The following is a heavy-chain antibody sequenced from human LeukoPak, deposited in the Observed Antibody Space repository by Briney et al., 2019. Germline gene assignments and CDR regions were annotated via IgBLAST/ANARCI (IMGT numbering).Heavy chain of an antibody. CDR1: GFTLSSYD. D-gene: IGHD1-26*01. CDR3: ARVRGGSGSSYAADAFDI. CDR2: ISYDGSNK. J-gene: IGHJ3*02. Sequence: GGSLRLSCAASGFTLSSYDMHWVRQAPGKGLEWVAVISYDGSNKYYADSVKGRFTISRDNSKNTLFLQMNSLRAEDTAVYYCARVRGGSGSSYAADAFDIWGQGTMVTVSS. V-gene: IGHV3-30*03.